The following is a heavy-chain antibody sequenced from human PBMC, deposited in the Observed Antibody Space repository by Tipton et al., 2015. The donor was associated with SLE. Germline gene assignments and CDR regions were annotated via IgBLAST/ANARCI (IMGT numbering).Heavy chain of an antibody. V-gene: IGHV4-59*08. CDR2: IYDSGST. Sequence: TLSLTCTVSGDSISGHYRSWIRQPPGKGLEWIGYIYDSGSTSYNPSLKSRVTISEDTSKRQFSLKLSSVTAADTAVYYCARHACDYAYFDSCVQGTLVTVSS. CDR3: ARHACDYAYFDS. D-gene: IGHD4-17*01. J-gene: IGHJ4*02. CDR1: GDSISGHY.